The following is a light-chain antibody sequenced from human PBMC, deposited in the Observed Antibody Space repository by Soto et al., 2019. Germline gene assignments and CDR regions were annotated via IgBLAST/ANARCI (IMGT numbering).Light chain of an antibody. V-gene: IGLV2-14*01. Sequence: QSALTQPASVSGSPGQSITISCTGTTSDIGGFNYVSWYQQLPGKAPKLLLYEVNIRPSGVSNRFSGSKSGNTASLTISGLHAEDEADYYCSSKTTANTLSFGGGTQLTVL. J-gene: IGLJ2*01. CDR3: SSKTTANTLS. CDR1: TSDIGGFNY. CDR2: EVN.